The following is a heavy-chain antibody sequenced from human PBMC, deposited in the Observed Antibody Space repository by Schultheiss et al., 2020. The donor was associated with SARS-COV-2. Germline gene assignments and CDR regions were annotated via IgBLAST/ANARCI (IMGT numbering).Heavy chain of an antibody. CDR2: IYYSGST. V-gene: IGHV4-59*12. CDR3: ARDGLDPVGDAFDT. D-gene: IGHD3/OR15-3a*01. CDR1: GGSISNNC. Sequence: SETLSLTCTVSGGSISNNCWSWVRQPPGKGLEWLGYIYYSGSTYYNPSLESRLTISLDTSKNQFSLSLSSVTAADTAVYYCARDGLDPVGDAFDTWGQGTMVTVSS. J-gene: IGHJ3*02.